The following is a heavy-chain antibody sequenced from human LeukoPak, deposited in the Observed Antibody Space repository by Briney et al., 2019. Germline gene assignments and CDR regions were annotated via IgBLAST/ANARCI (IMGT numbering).Heavy chain of an antibody. J-gene: IGHJ4*02. CDR3: ASASSHRIAAGGDY. V-gene: IGHV3-20*04. Sequence: PGGSLRLSCAASGFTFDDFGMSWVRRAPGKGLEWVSGITWNGGSTAYADPVKGRFTISRDNAKNTLYLQMNSLRAEDTAVYYCASASSHRIAAGGDYWGQGTLVTVSS. CDR1: GFTFDDFG. CDR2: ITWNGGST. D-gene: IGHD6-13*01.